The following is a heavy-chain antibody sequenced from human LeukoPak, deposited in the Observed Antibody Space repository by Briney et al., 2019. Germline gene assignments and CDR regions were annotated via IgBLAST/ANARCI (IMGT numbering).Heavy chain of an antibody. V-gene: IGHV4-34*01. J-gene: IGHJ5*02. CDR3: ARRTLLWFGELFGRNWFDP. D-gene: IGHD3-10*01. CDR1: GGSFSGYY. Sequence: SETLSLTCAVYGGSFSGYYWSWIRQPPGKGLEWIGVINHSGSTNYNPSLKSRVTISVDTSKNQFSLKLSSVTAADTAVYYCARRTLLWFGELFGRNWFDPWGQGTLVTVSS. CDR2: INHSGST.